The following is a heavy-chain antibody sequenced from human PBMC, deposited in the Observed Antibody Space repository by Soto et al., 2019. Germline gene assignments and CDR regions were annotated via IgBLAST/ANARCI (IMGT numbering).Heavy chain of an antibody. Sequence: PSETLSLTCAVSGGSISSGGYSWSWIRQPPGKGLEWIGYMYHSGSTYYNPSLKSRVTISVDTSKNQFSLKLSSVTAADTAVYYCARLYPPLRGSSWLDYWGEGTLVTVSS. CDR3: ARLYPPLRGSSWLDY. J-gene: IGHJ4*02. V-gene: IGHV4-30-2*01. CDR1: GGSISSGGYS. CDR2: MYHSGST. D-gene: IGHD6-13*01.